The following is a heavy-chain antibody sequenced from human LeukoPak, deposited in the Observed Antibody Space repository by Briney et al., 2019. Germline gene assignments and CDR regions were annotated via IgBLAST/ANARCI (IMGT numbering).Heavy chain of an antibody. CDR1: GFTFNSYS. CDR3: ARVWYDILTGYDQYYFDY. CDR2: ISSSSRFI. Sequence: GGSLRLSCAASGFTFNSYSMNWFRQAPGKGLEWVSSISSSSRFIYYADSVKGRFTISRDNAKNSLYLQMNSLRAEDTTVYYCARVWYDILTGYDQYYFDYWGQGTLVTVSS. J-gene: IGHJ4*02. D-gene: IGHD3-9*01. V-gene: IGHV3-21*01.